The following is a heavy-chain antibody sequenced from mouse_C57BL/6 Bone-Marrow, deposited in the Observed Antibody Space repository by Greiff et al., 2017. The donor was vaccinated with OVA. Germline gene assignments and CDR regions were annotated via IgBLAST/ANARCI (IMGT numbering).Heavy chain of an antibody. CDR2: SRNKANDYTT. D-gene: IGHD4-1*01. Sequence: EVHLVESGGGLVQSGRSLRLSCATSGFTFSDFYMEWVRQAPGKGLEWIAASRNKANDYTTEYSASVKGRFIVSRDTSQSILYLQMNALRAEDTAIYYCARDALTGYYAMDYWGQGTSVTVSS. CDR1: GFTFSDFY. J-gene: IGHJ4*01. CDR3: ARDALTGYYAMDY. V-gene: IGHV7-1*01.